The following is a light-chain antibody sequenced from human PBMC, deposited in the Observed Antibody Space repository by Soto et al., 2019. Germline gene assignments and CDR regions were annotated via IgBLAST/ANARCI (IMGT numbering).Light chain of an antibody. CDR1: EAISSY. CDR2: AAS. J-gene: IGKJ2*03. V-gene: IGKV1-9*01. Sequence: IQVNNSPSSRSASKNDRVTITCRASEAISSYLAWYQQKPGRAPKLLIYAASTLQSGVPSKFSGSGSGTEFTLTITSLQPEDFATYYCQQYDNLPGFGPGAKVDI. CDR3: QQYDNLPG.